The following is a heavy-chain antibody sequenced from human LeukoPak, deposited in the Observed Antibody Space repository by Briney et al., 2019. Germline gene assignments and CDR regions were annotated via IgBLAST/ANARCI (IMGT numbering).Heavy chain of an antibody. CDR2: ITSGSYI. J-gene: IGHJ4*02. CDR3: ARDRCGAYDFDS. Sequence: PGGSLRLSCAASGFTFSTCSMNWVRQAPGKGLEWVSSITSGSYIYYADSLKGRFTISRDNAKNSLYLQINSLRVEDTAIYYCARDRCGAYDFDSWGQGTLVTVSS. D-gene: IGHD4-17*01. CDR1: GFTFSTCS. V-gene: IGHV3-21*01.